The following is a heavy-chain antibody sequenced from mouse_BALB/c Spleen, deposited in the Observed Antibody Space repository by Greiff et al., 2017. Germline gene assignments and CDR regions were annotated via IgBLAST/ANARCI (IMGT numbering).Heavy chain of an antibody. V-gene: IGHV5-12-2*01. CDR2: ISNGGGST. Sequence: DVKLVESGGGLVQPGGSLKLSCAASGFTFSSYTMSWVRQTPEKRLEWVAYISNGGGSTYYPDTVKGRFTISRDNAKNTLYLQMSSLKSEDTAMYYCARQGRAMDYWGQGTSVTVSS. CDR1: GFTFSSYT. CDR3: ARQGRAMDY. J-gene: IGHJ4*01.